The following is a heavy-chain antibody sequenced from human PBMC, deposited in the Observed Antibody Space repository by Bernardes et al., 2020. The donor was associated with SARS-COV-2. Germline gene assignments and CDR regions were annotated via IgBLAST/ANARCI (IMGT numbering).Heavy chain of an antibody. J-gene: IGHJ4*02. Sequence: SVKVSCQASGYTFTSYDINWVRQATGQGLEWMGWMNPNSGNTGYAQKFQGRVTMTRNTSISTAYMELSSLRSEDTAVYYCARKGVNYYDSSGYSGFDYWGQGTLVTGSS. CDR3: ARKGVNYYDSSGYSGFDY. D-gene: IGHD3-22*01. CDR1: GYTFTSYD. V-gene: IGHV1-8*01. CDR2: MNPNSGNT.